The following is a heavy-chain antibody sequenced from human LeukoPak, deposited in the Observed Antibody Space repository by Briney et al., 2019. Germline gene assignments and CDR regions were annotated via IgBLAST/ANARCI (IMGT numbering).Heavy chain of an antibody. J-gene: IGHJ6*03. Sequence: SETLSLTCTVSGGSISSGGYYWSWIRQPPGKGLEWIGYIYHSGSTYYNPSLKSRVTISVDRSKNQFSLKLSSVTAADTAVYYCARFGATPWAGWAYYYYYMDVWGKGTTVTVSS. CDR3: ARFGATPWAGWAYYYYYMDV. V-gene: IGHV4-30-2*01. CDR1: GGSISSGGYY. CDR2: IYHSGST. D-gene: IGHD1-26*01.